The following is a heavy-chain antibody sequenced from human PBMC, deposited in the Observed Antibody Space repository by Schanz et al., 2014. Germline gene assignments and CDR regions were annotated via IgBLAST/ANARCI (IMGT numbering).Heavy chain of an antibody. CDR2: IWFDGTNK. CDR1: GFTLSSYG. CDR3: ARDGDFDY. Sequence: QVQLVESGGGVVQPGRSLRLSCSASGFTLSSYGMHWVRQAPGKGLEWLAVIWFDGTNKYNADSVKGRFTISRDNSKNTLYLQMSSLRAEDTAVYYCARDGDFDYWGQGTLVTVSP. V-gene: IGHV3-33*01. J-gene: IGHJ4*02.